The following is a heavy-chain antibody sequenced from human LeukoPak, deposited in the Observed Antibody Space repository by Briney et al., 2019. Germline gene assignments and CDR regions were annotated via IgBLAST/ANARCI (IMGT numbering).Heavy chain of an antibody. D-gene: IGHD1-26*01. Sequence: GSVRVSCKASGYTFTSYGISWVRQAPGQGLEWMGWISAYNGNTNYAQKLQGRVTMTTDTSTSTAYMELRSLRSEDTAVYYCARVAYSGNYYWSSDPWGKGTTVTV. J-gene: IGHJ6*04. CDR1: GYTFTSYG. CDR3: ARVAYSGNYYWSSDP. V-gene: IGHV1-18*01. CDR2: ISAYNGNT.